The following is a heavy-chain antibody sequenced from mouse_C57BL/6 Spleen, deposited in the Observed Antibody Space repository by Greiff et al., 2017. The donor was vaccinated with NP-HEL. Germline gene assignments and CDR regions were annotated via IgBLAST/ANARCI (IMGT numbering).Heavy chain of an antibody. CDR2: IDPANGNT. Sequence: EVKLQESVAELVRPGASVKLSCTASGFNIKNTYMHWVKQRPEQGLEWIGRIDPANGNTKYAPKFQGKATITADTSSNTAYLQLSSLTSEDTAIYYCATLYYGSSSLAYWGQGTLVTVSA. D-gene: IGHD1-1*01. CDR1: GFNIKNTY. V-gene: IGHV14-3*01. CDR3: ATLYYGSSSLAY. J-gene: IGHJ3*01.